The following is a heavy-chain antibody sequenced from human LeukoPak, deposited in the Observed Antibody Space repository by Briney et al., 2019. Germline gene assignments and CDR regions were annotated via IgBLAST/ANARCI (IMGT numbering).Heavy chain of an antibody. CDR1: GVSISSGGYY. J-gene: IGHJ4*02. D-gene: IGHD5-18*01. CDR3: AEGYTYGPFDY. CDR2: ISNSAST. V-gene: IGHV4-31*03. Sequence: SQTLSLTCTLSGVSISSGGYYWSWIRQHPGKGLEWIGHISNSASTYYNPSLKSRLTMSADTSKNQFSLKLTSVTAADTAVYHCAEGYTYGPFDYWGQGAVVTVPS.